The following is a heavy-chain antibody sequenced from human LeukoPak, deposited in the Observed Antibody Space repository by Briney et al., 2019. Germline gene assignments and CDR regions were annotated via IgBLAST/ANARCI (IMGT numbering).Heavy chain of an antibody. V-gene: IGHV4-59*10. CDR3: ARVWKYYYDSSGYDT. D-gene: IGHD3-22*01. CDR2: IYTSGST. CDR1: GGSFSGYY. Sequence: SETLSLTCAVYGGSFSGYYWSWIRQPPGKGLEWIGRIYTSGSTNYNPSLKSRVTISVDTSKNQFSLKLSSVTAADTAVYYCARVWKYYYDSSGYDTWGQGTLVTVSS. J-gene: IGHJ5*02.